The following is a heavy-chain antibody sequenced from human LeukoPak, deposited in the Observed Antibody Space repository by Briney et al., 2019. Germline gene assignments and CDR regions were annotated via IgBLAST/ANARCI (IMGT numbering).Heavy chain of an antibody. Sequence: SETLSLTCTVSGYSISSGYYWGWIRQPPGKGLEWIGSIYHSGSTYYNPSLKSRVTISVDTSKNQFSLKLSSVTAADTAVYYCARTNYDYVWGSYRAQLFDYWGQGTLVTVSS. V-gene: IGHV4-38-2*02. CDR3: ARTNYDYVWGSYRAQLFDY. CDR2: IYHSGST. CDR1: GYSISSGYY. D-gene: IGHD3-16*02. J-gene: IGHJ4*02.